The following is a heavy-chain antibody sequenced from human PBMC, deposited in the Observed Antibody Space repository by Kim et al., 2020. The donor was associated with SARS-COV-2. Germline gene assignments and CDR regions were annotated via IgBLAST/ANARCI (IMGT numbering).Heavy chain of an antibody. CDR3: ARQDYDILSGLQTAFQY. J-gene: IGHJ4*02. D-gene: IGHD3-9*01. CDR2: IYPGDSDT. V-gene: IGHV5-51*01. Sequence: GESMKISCKGSGYSFRSYWIGWVRQMPGRGLEWMGSIYPGDSDTKYSPSFQGQVTISADKSLGTAYLQWSNLKASDTALYYCARQDYDILSGLQTAFQYWGQGTLVTVST. CDR1: GYSFRSYW.